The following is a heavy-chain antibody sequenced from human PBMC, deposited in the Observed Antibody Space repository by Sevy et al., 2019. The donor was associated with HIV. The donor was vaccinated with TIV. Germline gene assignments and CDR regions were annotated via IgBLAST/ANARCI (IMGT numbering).Heavy chain of an antibody. D-gene: IGHD6-19*01. CDR1: GFTFSDYY. CDR3: ARGAVAGTPYSWFDP. Sequence: GESLKISCAASGFTFSDYYMSWIRQAPGKGLEWVSYISSSGSTIYYADSVKGRFTISRDNAKNSLYLQMNSLRAEDTAVYYWARGAVAGTPYSWFDPWGQGTLVTVSS. V-gene: IGHV3-11*01. CDR2: ISSSGSTI. J-gene: IGHJ5*02.